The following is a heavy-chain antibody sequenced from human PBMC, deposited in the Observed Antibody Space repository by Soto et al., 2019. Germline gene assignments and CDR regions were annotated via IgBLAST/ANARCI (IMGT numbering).Heavy chain of an antibody. D-gene: IGHD6-6*01. V-gene: IGHV1-69*01. J-gene: IGHJ6*02. CDR3: ARESSSPHYFYYGMDV. CDR2: IIPLLNTP. CDR1: GGTFSSYA. Sequence: QVQLVQSGAEVKKPGSSVKVSCRASGGTFSSYAVSWVRQAPGQGLEWMGVIIPLLNTPKYVQKFQGRVTITADASATTAYMELISLRSEDTAVYYCARESSSPHYFYYGMDVWGQGNTVTVSS.